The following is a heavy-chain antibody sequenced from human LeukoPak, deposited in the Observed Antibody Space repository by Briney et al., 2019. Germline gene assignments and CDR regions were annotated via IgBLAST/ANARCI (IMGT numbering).Heavy chain of an antibody. D-gene: IGHD2-21*01. J-gene: IGHJ4*02. V-gene: IGHV3-11*01. Sequence: GGSLRLSCAASGFTFSDYYMSWIRQAPGKGLEWVSYISSSGSTIYYADSVKGRFTISRDNAKNSLYLQMNRLRAEDTAVYYWASHMVAHAIDYWGQGTLVTASS. CDR3: ASHMVAHAIDY. CDR1: GFTFSDYY. CDR2: ISSSGSTI.